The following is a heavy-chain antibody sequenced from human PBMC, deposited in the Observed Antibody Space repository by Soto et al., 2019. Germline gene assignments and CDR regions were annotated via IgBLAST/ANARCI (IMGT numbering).Heavy chain of an antibody. CDR3: ARDYGQWQFDY. Sequence: GASLRLSCAASGFTVSSKRMRWVRQAPGQGLEWVSVIYNGGSTYYADSVKGRFSISRDNPKNTLYLQMNSLRAEDTAVYYCARDYGQWQFDYWAQGTLVTVSS. J-gene: IGHJ4*02. CDR1: GFTVSSKR. D-gene: IGHD6-19*01. V-gene: IGHV3-53*01. CDR2: IYNGGST.